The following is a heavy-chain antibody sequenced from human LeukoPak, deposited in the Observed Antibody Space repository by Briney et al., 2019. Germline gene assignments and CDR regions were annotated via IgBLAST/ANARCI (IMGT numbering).Heavy chain of an antibody. CDR1: GFTFSNYA. V-gene: IGHV3-23*01. CDR2: ITGSGGNT. CDR3: AKWGDYDVLTGYYVSDY. D-gene: IGHD3-9*01. Sequence: GASLRLSCAASGFTFSNYAMSWVRQAPGKGLDWGSAITGSGGNTYYADSVKGRFTISRDNSKNTVFLQMNSLRAEDTAVYYCAKWGDYDVLTGYYVSDYWGQGTLVTVSP. J-gene: IGHJ4*02.